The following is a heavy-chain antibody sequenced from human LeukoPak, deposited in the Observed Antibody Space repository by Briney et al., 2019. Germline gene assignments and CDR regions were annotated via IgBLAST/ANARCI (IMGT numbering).Heavy chain of an antibody. V-gene: IGHV3-64D*06. CDR2: ISNTGVST. J-gene: IGHJ4*02. CDR1: GFTFSSFA. Sequence: GSLRLSCAASGFTFSSFALHWVRQAPGKGLENVSGISNTGVSTYYADSVTGRFTISRDNSKNTLYLQMGSLRAEGTAIYYCVKDDSYYYDSGIYPYWGQGTLVTVSS. D-gene: IGHD3-10*01. CDR3: VKDDSYYYDSGIYPY.